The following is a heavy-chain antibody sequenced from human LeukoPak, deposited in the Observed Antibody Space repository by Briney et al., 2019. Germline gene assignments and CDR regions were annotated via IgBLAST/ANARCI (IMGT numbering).Heavy chain of an antibody. Sequence: PSETLSLTCTVSGGSISSYYWSWIRQPPGKGLEWIGYIYYSGSTNYNPSLKSRVTISVDTSKNQFSLKLSSVTAADTAVYYCARSRAGDYYFDYWGQGTLVTVSS. V-gene: IGHV4-59*01. CDR1: GGSISSYY. CDR3: ARSRAGDYYFDY. D-gene: IGHD4-17*01. CDR2: IYYSGST. J-gene: IGHJ4*02.